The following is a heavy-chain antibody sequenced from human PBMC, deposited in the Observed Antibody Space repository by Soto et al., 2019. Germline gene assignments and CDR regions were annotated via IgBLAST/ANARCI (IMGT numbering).Heavy chain of an antibody. Sequence: SVKVSCKASGGSFSNFGISWVRQAPGQGLEWMGGIVPVFGRPNYAQRFRGRLTITADESTSTGYTELISLGSDDTAVYYCAREGSGYNFWGQGTQVTVSS. J-gene: IGHJ4*02. CDR3: AREGSGYNF. V-gene: IGHV1-69*13. CDR1: GGSFSNFG. CDR2: IVPVFGRP. D-gene: IGHD5-12*01.